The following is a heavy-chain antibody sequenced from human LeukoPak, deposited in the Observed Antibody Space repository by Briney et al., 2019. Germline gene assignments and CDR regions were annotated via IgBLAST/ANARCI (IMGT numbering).Heavy chain of an antibody. V-gene: IGHV1-18*01. CDR1: GYTFTSYG. CDR3: ARTPDYYYDSSGYLNWFDP. J-gene: IGHJ5*02. D-gene: IGHD3-22*01. CDR2: ISAYNGNT. Sequence: ASVKVSCKASGYTFTSYGISWVRQAPGQGLEWMGWISAYNGNTNYAQKLQGRVTMTTDTSTSTAYMELRSLGSDDTAVYYCARTPDYYYDSSGYLNWFDPWGQGTLVTVSS.